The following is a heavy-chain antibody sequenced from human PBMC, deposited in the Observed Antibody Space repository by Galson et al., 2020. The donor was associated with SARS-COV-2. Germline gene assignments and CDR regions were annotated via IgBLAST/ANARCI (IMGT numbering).Heavy chain of an antibody. J-gene: IGHJ4*02. Sequence: GEYLKISCAASTFTLSDYAMHWVRQAPGQGLEWVAVMSYDGSNKQYADSVKGRFTVSRDNAKNKLYLQMNSLTPEDTAVYYCARGGRPGIAVADPLGGYWGQGTRVTVSS. CDR3: ARGGRPGIAVADPLGGY. CDR2: MSYDGSNK. CDR1: TFTLSDYA. D-gene: IGHD6-19*01. V-gene: IGHV3-30*04.